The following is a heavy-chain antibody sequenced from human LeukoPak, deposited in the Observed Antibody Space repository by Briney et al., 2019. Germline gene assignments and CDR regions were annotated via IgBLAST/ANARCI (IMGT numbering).Heavy chain of an antibody. CDR1: GGSISSVDYY. CDR3: ARARRYCSGGSCYYPNYYYYMGV. CDR2: IYYSGST. J-gene: IGHJ6*03. D-gene: IGHD2-15*01. V-gene: IGHV4-30-4*08. Sequence: PSQTLSLTCTVSGGSISSVDYYWSWIRQPPGKGLEWIGYIYYSGSTYYNPSLKSRVTISVDTSKNQFSLKLSSVTAADTAAYYCARARRYCSGGSCYYPNYYYYMGVWGKGTTVTVSS.